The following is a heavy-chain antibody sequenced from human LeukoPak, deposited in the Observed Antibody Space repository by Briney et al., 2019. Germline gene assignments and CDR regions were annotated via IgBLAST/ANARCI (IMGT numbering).Heavy chain of an antibody. CDR1: GYTFTSYG. J-gene: IGHJ6*02. CDR2: ISAYNGNT. CDR3: ARDTSWDYDFWSGYYTGLYYYYGMDV. D-gene: IGHD3-3*01. Sequence: ASVKVSCKASGYTFTSYGISWVRQAPGQGLEWMGWISAYNGNTNYAQKLQGRVTMTTDTSTSTAYMERRRLRSDDTAVYYCARDTSWDYDFWSGYYTGLYYYYGMDVWGQGTTVTVSS. V-gene: IGHV1-18*01.